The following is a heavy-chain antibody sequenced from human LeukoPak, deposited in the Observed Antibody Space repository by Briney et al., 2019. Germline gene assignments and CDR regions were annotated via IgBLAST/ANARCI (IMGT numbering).Heavy chain of an antibody. CDR3: AREALWFGELSVDY. D-gene: IGHD3-10*01. CDR2: INSDGRST. CDR1: GFTFSSYW. J-gene: IGHJ4*02. Sequence: GGSLRLSCAASGFTFSSYWMHWVRQAPGKGLVWVSRINSDGRSTSYADSGKGRFTISRDNARNTLYLQMNSLRAEDTAVYYCAREALWFGELSVDYWGQGTLVTVSS. V-gene: IGHV3-74*01.